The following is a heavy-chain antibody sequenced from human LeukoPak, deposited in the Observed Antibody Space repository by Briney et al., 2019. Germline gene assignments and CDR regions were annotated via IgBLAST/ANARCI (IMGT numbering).Heavy chain of an antibody. CDR2: IKQDGSEK. CDR3: ARDYYDILTGFLFDY. Sequence: GGSQRLSCAASGFTFSSYWMSWVRQAPGKGLEWVANIKQDGSEKYYVDSVKGRFTISRDNAKNSLYLQMNSLRAEDTAVYYCARDYYDILTGFLFDYWGQGTLVTVSS. CDR1: GFTFSSYW. J-gene: IGHJ4*02. V-gene: IGHV3-7*01. D-gene: IGHD3-9*01.